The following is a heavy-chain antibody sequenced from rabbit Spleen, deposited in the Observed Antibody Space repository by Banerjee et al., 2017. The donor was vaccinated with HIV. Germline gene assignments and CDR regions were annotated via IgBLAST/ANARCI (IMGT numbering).Heavy chain of an antibody. CDR2: IYAGGSGTT. J-gene: IGHJ4*01. V-gene: IGHV1S40*01. CDR3: ARGSAAMTMVITGYYLSL. Sequence: QSLEESGGDLVKPGASLTLTCTASGFSFSSGYDMCWVRQPPGKGLEWIACIYAGGSGTTYSASWAKGRFTISKTSSTTVTLQLNSLTAADTATYFCARGSAAMTMVITGYYLSLWGPGTLVTVS. D-gene: IGHD2-1*01. CDR1: GFSFSSGYD.